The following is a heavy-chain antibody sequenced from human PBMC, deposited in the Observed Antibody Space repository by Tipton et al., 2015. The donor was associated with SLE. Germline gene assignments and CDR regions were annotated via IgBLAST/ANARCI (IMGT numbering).Heavy chain of an antibody. CDR1: GGSISSYY. CDR2: IYTNGST. V-gene: IGHV4-4*09. D-gene: IGHD6-13*01. Sequence: TLSLTCTVSGGSISSYYWSWIRQPPGKGLEWIGYIYTNGSTNYNPSLKSRVTISVDTSKNQFSLKLSSVTAADTAVYYCARGKDSSSWYYFDYWGQGTLVTVSS. J-gene: IGHJ4*02. CDR3: ARGKDSSSWYYFDY.